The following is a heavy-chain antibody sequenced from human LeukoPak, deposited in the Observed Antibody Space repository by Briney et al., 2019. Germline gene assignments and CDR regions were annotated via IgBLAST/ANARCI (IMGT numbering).Heavy chain of an antibody. D-gene: IGHD6-13*01. CDR2: IYPGDSDT. V-gene: IGHV5-51*01. CDR1: GYSFTSYW. J-gene: IGHJ5*02. Sequence: GESLQISCKGSGYSFTSYWIGWVRQMPGKGLEWMGIIYPGDSDTRYSPSFQGQVTISADKSISTAYLQWSSLKASDTAMYYYARRAAAGYNWFDPWGQGTLVTVSS. CDR3: ARRAAAGYNWFDP.